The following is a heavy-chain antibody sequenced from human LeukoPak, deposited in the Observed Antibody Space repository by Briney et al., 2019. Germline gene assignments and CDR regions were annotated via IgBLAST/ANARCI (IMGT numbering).Heavy chain of an antibody. CDR1: GFTFSSYG. Sequence: GGSLRLSCAASGFTFSSYGMHWVRQAPGKGLEWVAVIWYDGGNKYYADSVKGRFTISRDNSKNTLYLQVNSLRAEDTAVYYCAKDGPPHTMVRGVIRYYFDYWGQGTLVIVSS. D-gene: IGHD3-10*01. V-gene: IGHV3-33*06. J-gene: IGHJ4*02. CDR3: AKDGPPHTMVRGVIRYYFDY. CDR2: IWYDGGNK.